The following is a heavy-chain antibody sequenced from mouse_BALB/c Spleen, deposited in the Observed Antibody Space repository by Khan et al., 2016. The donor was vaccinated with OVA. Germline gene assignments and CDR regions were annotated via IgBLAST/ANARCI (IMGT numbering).Heavy chain of an antibody. CDR1: GYTFTNYW. Sequence: QIQLVQSGAEVVKPGASVNLSCKTSGYTFTNYWIQWVKQRPGQGLGWIGEIFPGTGTTYYNENFKDKATLTIDTSSTTAYMQLSSLTSEDSAVYFCARGYFGNYEFAYWSQGTLVTVSA. CDR3: ARGYFGNYEFAY. D-gene: IGHD2-1*01. V-gene: IGHV1S132*01. CDR2: IFPGTGTT. J-gene: IGHJ3*01.